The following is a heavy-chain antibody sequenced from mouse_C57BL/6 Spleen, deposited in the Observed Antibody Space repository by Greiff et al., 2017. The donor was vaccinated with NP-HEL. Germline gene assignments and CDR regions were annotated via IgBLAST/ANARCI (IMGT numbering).Heavy chain of an antibody. D-gene: IGHD3-2*02. J-gene: IGHJ3*01. V-gene: IGHV1-82*01. CDR2: IYPGDGDT. Sequence: LQESGPELVKPGASVKISCKASGYAFSSSWMNWVKQRPGKGLEWIGRIYPGDGDTNYNGKFKGKATLTADKSSSTAYMQLSSLTSEDSAVYFCAQALFAYWGQGTLVTVSA. CDR1: GYAFSSSW. CDR3: AQALFAY.